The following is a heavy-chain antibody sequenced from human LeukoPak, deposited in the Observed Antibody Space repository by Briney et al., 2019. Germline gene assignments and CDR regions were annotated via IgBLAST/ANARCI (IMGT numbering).Heavy chain of an antibody. CDR2: VYYSGST. J-gene: IGHJ5*02. D-gene: IGHD2-2*01. CDR3: AREGPVVVVPDDLDSHSVATKYNWFEP. V-gene: IGHV4-39*07. CDR1: GGSITSSNYY. Sequence: SETLSLTCTVPGGSITSSNYYWGWIRQPPGKGLEWIESVYYSGSTHSNSSLKSLVNISVDTSKIQFSLNLPSATAADTAVYFCAREGPVVVVPDDLDSHSVATKYNWFEPWGQGTLVTVSS.